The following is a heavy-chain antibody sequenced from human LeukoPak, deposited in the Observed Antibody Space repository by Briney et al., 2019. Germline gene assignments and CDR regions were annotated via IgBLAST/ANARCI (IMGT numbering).Heavy chain of an antibody. CDR2: MNPNSGNT. J-gene: IGHJ4*02. CDR1: GGTFSSYA. D-gene: IGHD5-18*01. V-gene: IGHV1-8*02. Sequence: ASVKVSCKASGGTFSSYAISWVRQAPGQGLEWMGWMNPNSGNTGYAQKFQGRVTMTRNTSISTAYMELSSLRSEDTAVYYCASGQSDTAMDDWGQGTLVTVSS. CDR3: ASGQSDTAMDD.